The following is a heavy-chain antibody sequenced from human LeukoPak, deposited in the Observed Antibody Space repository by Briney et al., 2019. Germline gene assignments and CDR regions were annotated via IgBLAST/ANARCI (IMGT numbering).Heavy chain of an antibody. CDR2: IIPIFGTA. J-gene: IGHJ3*02. CDR1: GYTFTDYE. CDR3: AREVTPAASDAFDI. Sequence: SVKVSCKTSGYTFTDYEINWVRQAPGQGLEWMGGIIPIFGTANYAQKFQGRVTITADESTSTAYMELSSLRSEDTAVYYCAREVTPAASDAFDIWGQGTMVTVSS. V-gene: IGHV1-69*13. D-gene: IGHD2-2*01.